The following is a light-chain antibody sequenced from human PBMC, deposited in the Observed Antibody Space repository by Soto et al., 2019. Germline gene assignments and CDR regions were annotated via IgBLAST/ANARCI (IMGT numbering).Light chain of an antibody. CDR1: HDISSY. J-gene: IGKJ4*01. Sequence: IQATQSPYSLSASVGARATITCRASHDISSYLAWYQHKPGKAPTLLIYAASTLQSGVPSRFSGSGFGTDFTLTISSLQAEDFASYYCQQLRSYPSTFGGGTKVDIK. CDR3: QQLRSYPST. V-gene: IGKV1-9*01. CDR2: AAS.